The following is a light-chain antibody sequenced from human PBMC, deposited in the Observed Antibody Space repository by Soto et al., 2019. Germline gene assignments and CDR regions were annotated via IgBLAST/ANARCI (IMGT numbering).Light chain of an antibody. CDR1: QSISSH. CDR3: QHSYITPRYT. J-gene: IGKJ2*01. Sequence: DIQITQSPSSLSASVGDRVTITCRASQSISSHLNWYQHKPGIPTKLLIFASSNLEGGVPSRFSGSGSDTSFTLTIDSLLPEAVATYYCQHSYITPRYTFGQGTKVEI. V-gene: IGKV1-39*01. CDR2: ASS.